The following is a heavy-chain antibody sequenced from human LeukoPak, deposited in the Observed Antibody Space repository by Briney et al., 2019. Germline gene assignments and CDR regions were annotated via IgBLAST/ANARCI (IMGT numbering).Heavy chain of an antibody. CDR1: GFTFSSYA. CDR3: AKANVDTAMGLLDY. Sequence: GGSLRLSCAASGFTFSSYAMGWVRQAPGKGLEWVSAISGSGGSTYYADSVKGRFTISRDNSKNTLYLQMNSLRAEDTAIYYCAKANVDTAMGLLDYWGQGTLVTVSS. D-gene: IGHD5-18*01. CDR2: ISGSGGST. J-gene: IGHJ4*02. V-gene: IGHV3-23*01.